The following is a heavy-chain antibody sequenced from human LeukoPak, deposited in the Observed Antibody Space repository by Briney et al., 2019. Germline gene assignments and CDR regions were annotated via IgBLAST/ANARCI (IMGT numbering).Heavy chain of an antibody. CDR1: GGSFSGYY. CDR2: INHSGST. Sequence: PSETLSLTCAVYGGSFSGYYWSWIRQPPAKGLEWIGEINHSGSTNYNPSLKSRVTISVDTSKNQFSLKLSSVTSPHTAVYYCARGRSYYYGSGPIDVLGYWGQGTLVTVSS. CDR3: ARGRSYYYGSGPIDVLGY. J-gene: IGHJ4*02. V-gene: IGHV4-34*01. D-gene: IGHD3-10*01.